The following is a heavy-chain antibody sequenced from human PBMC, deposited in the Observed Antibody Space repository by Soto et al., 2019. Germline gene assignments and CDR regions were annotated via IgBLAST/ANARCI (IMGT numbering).Heavy chain of an antibody. CDR3: TTDSYSTIIIVRFDY. Sequence: GGSLRLSCAASGFTFSNAWINWVRQAPGKGLEWVGRIKSKTDGGTTDYAEPVKGRFAISRDDSNSMVYLQMNSLKIEDTAVYYCTTDSYSTIIIVRFDYWGHGTLVTVSS. CDR1: GFTFSNAW. V-gene: IGHV3-15*07. J-gene: IGHJ4*01. D-gene: IGHD3-22*01. CDR2: IKSKTDGGTT.